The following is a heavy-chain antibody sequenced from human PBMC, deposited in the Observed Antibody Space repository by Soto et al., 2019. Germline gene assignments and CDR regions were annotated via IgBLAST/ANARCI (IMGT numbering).Heavy chain of an antibody. J-gene: IGHJ3*02. CDR2: IIPIFGTA. D-gene: IGHD3-22*01. V-gene: IGHV1-69*01. CDR1: GGTFSSYA. Sequence: QVQLVQSGAEVKKPGSSVKVSCKASGGTFSSYAISWVRQAPGQGLEWMGGIIPIFGTANYAQKFQGRVTITADESTSSAYMGLSSLRSEDTAVYCCAIDRRHYYDSSGRRWGAFETWGQGTMVTVSS. CDR3: AIDRRHYYDSSGRRWGAFET.